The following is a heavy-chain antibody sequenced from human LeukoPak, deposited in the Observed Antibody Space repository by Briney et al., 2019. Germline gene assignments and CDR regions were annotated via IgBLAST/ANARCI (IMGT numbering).Heavy chain of an antibody. V-gene: IGHV4-59*01. CDR1: GGSISSYY. CDR3: ARVSITMVRGVILYYFDY. Sequence: KSSETLSLTCTVSGGSISSYYWSWIRQPPGKGLEWIGYIYYSGSTNYNPSLKSRVTISVDTSKNQFSLKLSSVTAAGTAVYYCARVSITMVRGVILYYFDYWGQGTLVTVSS. D-gene: IGHD3-10*01. J-gene: IGHJ4*02. CDR2: IYYSGST.